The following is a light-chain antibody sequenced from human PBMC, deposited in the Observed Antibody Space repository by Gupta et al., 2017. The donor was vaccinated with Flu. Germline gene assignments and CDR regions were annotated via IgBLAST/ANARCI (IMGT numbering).Light chain of an antibody. CDR1: SSNIGDNY. CDR2: DNN. J-gene: IGLJ3*02. CDR3: GTWDSSLSAVV. Sequence: SSSNIGDNYVSWYQHLPGTAPRLLIFDNNQRFSGIPDRCSGSKSGTSATLGITGLQTGDEADYYCGTWDSSLSAVVFGGGTKLTVL. V-gene: IGLV1-51*01.